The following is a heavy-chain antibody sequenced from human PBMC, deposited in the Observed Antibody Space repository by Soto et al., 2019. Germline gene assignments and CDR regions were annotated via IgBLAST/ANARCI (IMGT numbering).Heavy chain of an antibody. CDR3: ARPLIGNTIDL. D-gene: IGHD1-7*01. CDR2: INPSRGSA. V-gene: IGHV1-46*01. J-gene: IGHJ3*01. Sequence: GASVKVSCKASGYTFFKYFIHWVRQAPGQGLEWIGIINPSRGSATYGPIFQGRVSLTTDMPTSTVYMELSSLRPEDTAIYYCARPLIGNTIDLWGQGTSVTVSS. CDR1: GYTFFKYF.